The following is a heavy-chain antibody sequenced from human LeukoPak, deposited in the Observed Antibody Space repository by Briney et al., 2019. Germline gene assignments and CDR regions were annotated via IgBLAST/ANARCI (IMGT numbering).Heavy chain of an antibody. CDR2: IYIGGST. D-gene: IGHD3-22*01. J-gene: IGHJ3*02. CDR3: ARDDDYYYDSSGSPLGAFDI. V-gene: IGHV3-66*01. Sequence: PVGSLRLSCAASGFTVSSNYMSWVRQAPGEGLEWGSVIYIGGSTYYADSVKGRFTISRDNSKNTLYLQMNSLRAEDTAVYYCARDDDYYYDSSGSPLGAFDIWGQGTMVTVSS. CDR1: GFTVSSNY.